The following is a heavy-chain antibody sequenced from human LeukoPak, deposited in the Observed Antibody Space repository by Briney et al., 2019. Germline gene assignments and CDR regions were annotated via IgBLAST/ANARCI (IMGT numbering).Heavy chain of an antibody. Sequence: ASVKVSCKASGYTFTSYYMHWVRQGPGQGLEWMGIIDSGAGNATYAQNFQGRLFLTRDTSTTTVYMELTSLTSDDTALYFCARADDQDFDHWGQGTLVIVSS. J-gene: IGHJ4*02. CDR2: IDSGAGNA. V-gene: IGHV1-46*01. D-gene: IGHD3-3*01. CDR1: GYTFTSYY. CDR3: ARADDQDFDH.